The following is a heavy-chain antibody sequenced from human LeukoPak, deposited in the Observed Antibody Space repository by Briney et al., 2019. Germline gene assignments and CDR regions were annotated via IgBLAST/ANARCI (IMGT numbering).Heavy chain of an antibody. J-gene: IGHJ4*02. CDR3: AKGIQWELPLEY. V-gene: IGHV3-23*01. CDR1: GFTFRNYA. CDR2: IGGRGDKT. D-gene: IGHD1-26*01. Sequence: PGGPLRLSCAASGFTFRNYAMSWVRQAPGKGLEWVSVIGGRGDKTYYAGSAKGRFTISRDNSKNTLYLQMNSLRDVDTAIYYCAKGIQWELPLEYWGQGTLVTVSS.